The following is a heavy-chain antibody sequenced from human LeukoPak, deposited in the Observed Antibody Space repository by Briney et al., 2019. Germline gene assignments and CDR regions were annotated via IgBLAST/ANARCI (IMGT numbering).Heavy chain of an antibody. CDR1: RGSISSSSYY. J-gene: IGHJ4*02. V-gene: IGHV4-39*07. CDR2: IYYSGSA. CDR3: ARTTGDPAY. D-gene: IGHD7-27*01. Sequence: EPSETLSLTCTVSRGSISSSSYYWGWIRQAPGKGLEWIGSIYYSGSANYNPSLKSRVTISVDTSKNQFSLKLSSVTAADTAVYYCARTTGDPAYWGQGTLVTVSS.